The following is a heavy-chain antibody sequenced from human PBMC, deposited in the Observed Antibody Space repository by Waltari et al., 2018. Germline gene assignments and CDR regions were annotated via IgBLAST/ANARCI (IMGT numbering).Heavy chain of an antibody. Sequence: QVQLVQSGAEVKKPGASVKVSCKASGYTFTGYYMHWVRQAPGQGLEWMGRINPNSGGTNEAQKVQGRVTMTRDTPISTAYMELSRLRSDDTAVYYCASLRSGYDPADYWGQGTLVTVSS. J-gene: IGHJ4*02. CDR2: INPNSGGT. CDR3: ASLRSGYDPADY. V-gene: IGHV1-2*06. D-gene: IGHD5-12*01. CDR1: GYTFTGYY.